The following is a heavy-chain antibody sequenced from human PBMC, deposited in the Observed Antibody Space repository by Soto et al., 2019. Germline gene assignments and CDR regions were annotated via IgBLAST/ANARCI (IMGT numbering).Heavy chain of an antibody. Sequence: QVQLVQSGAEVKKPGSSVRVACRASGDIFNRYTITWVRQVPGQGLQWMGRIIPVLGAPNYAQRFRGRVTISADKSTTSVYMDLSRLTSADTAVYCCARAEGGGGSWHAYWGQGTLVTVSS. V-gene: IGHV1-69*08. D-gene: IGHD2-15*01. J-gene: IGHJ4*02. CDR2: IIPVLGAP. CDR1: GDIFNRYT. CDR3: ARAEGGGGSWHAY.